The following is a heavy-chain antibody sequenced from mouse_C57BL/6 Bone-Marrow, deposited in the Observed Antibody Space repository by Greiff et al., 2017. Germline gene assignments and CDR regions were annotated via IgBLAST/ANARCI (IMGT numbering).Heavy chain of an antibody. J-gene: IGHJ2*01. CDR1: GYTFTDYE. V-gene: IGHV1-15*01. CDR2: IDPETGGT. D-gene: IGHD1-1*01. Sequence: VNVVESGAELVRPGASVTLSCKASGYTFTDYEMHWVKQTPVHGLEWIGAIDPETGGTAYNQKFKGKAILTADKSSSTAYMELRSLTSEDSAVYYCTRQDTTVVWGQGTTLTVSS. CDR3: TRQDTTVV.